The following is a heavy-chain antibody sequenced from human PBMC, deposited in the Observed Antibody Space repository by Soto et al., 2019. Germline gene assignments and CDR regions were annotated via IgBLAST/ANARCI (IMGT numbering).Heavy chain of an antibody. CDR1: GFTFSSYE. Sequence: GGSLRLSCAASGFTFSSYEMNWVRQAPGKGLEWVSYISSSGSTIYYADSVKGRFTISRDNAKNSPYLQMNSLRAEDTAVYYCATYSDKGDYYGMDVWGQGTTVTVSS. D-gene: IGHD2-15*01. CDR2: ISSSGSTI. J-gene: IGHJ6*02. V-gene: IGHV3-48*03. CDR3: ATYSDKGDYYGMDV.